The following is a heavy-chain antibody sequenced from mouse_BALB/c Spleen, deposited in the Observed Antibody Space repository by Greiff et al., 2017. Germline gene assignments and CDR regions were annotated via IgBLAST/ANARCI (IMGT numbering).Heavy chain of an antibody. CDR3: ARDGRYDGGDY. CDR1: GFTFSSYG. CDR2: INSNGGST. Sequence: EVKLVESGGGLVQPGGSLKLSCAASGFTFSSYGMSWVRQTPDKRLELVATINSNGGSTYYPDSVKGRFTISRDNAKNTLYLQMSSLKSEDTAMYYCARDGRYDGGDYWGQGTSVTVSS. V-gene: IGHV5-6-3*01. J-gene: IGHJ4*01. D-gene: IGHD2-3*01.